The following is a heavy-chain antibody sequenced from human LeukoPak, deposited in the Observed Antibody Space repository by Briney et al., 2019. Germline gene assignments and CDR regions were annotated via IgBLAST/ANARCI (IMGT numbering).Heavy chain of an antibody. D-gene: IGHD6-19*01. CDR3: ASGGGSSGWFDY. V-gene: IGHV1-18*01. J-gene: IGHJ4*02. CDR2: ISAYNGNT. CDR1: GYTFTSYG. Sequence: ASVKVSCKASGYTFTSYGISWVRQAPGQGLEWMGWISAYNGNTNYAQKFQGRVTMTRDTSISTAYMELSRLRSDDTAVYYCASGGGSSGWFDYWGQGTLVTVSS.